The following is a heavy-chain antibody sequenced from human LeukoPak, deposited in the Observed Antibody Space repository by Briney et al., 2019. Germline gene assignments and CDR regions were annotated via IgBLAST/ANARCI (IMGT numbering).Heavy chain of an antibody. CDR3: TTAGSGWYSYHYYYMDV. CDR1: GFTFSNAW. D-gene: IGHD6-19*01. J-gene: IGHJ6*03. Sequence: GGSLRLSCAASGFTFSNAWMSWVRQAPGKGLEWVGRIKSKTDGGTTDYAAPVKGRFTISRDDSKNTLYLQMNSLKTEDTAVYYCTTAGSGWYSYHYYYMDVWGKGTTVTVSS. CDR2: IKSKTDGGTT. V-gene: IGHV3-15*01.